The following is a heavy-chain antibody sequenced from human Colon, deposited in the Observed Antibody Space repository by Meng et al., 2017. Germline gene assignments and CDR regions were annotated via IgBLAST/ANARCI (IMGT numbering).Heavy chain of an antibody. CDR2: IYHSGST. D-gene: IGHD3-10*01. V-gene: IGHV4-4*02. CDR3: ARVIYASGNMAHLDC. Sequence: VLLQGAGQVLGELAGTLALLSCWSCDTMRSGHCRSWVRQPPGRGLEWIGEIYHSGSTNYNPSLKNRLSLTVDKSKNQFSLTLHSVTAADTAVYYCARVIYASGNMAHLDCWGQGTLVTVSS. J-gene: IGHJ4*02. CDR1: CDTMRSGHC.